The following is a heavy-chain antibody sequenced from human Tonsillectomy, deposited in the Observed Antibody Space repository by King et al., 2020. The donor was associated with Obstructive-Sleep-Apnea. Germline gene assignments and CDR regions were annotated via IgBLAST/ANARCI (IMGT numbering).Heavy chain of an antibody. CDR2: ITGSGGGT. D-gene: IGHD3-10*01. CDR1: GFTFNNYA. V-gene: IGHV3-23*04. CDR3: AKSPPPSGSSSHYYYYGLDV. J-gene: IGHJ6*02. Sequence: VQLVESGGGLVQPGESLRLSCAASGFTFNNYAMSWVRQAPGRGLEWVSTITGSGGGTYYADSVKGRFSISRDNSKNTLYVQMNSLRAEDTAVYYCAKSPPPSGSSSHYYYYGLDVWGQGTTVTVSS.